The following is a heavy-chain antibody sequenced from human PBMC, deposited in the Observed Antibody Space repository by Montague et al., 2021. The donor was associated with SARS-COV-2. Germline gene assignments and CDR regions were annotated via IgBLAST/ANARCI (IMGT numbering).Heavy chain of an antibody. CDR2: VDYSGLT. CDR1: RDSISSHNYF. J-gene: IGHJ6*02. CDR3: ARDSWRITIFGVVTRYGMDV. V-gene: IGHV4-39*07. Sequence: SETLSLTCTVSRDSISSHNYFWAWIRQPPGKGLEWIGSVDYSGLTFYNPSLESRVTISVDTSKNQFSLKLSSVTAADTAVYYCARDSWRITIFGVVTRYGMDVWGQGTTVTVSS. D-gene: IGHD3-3*01.